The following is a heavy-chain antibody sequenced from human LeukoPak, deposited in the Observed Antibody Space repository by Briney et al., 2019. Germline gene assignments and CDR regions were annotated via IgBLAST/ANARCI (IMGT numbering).Heavy chain of an antibody. Sequence: SVKVSCKASGGPLISYTMSWVRQAPGQRLEWMGGIIPIFKTTNYAQKFQGRVTITADESTSTTYMELSSLRSEDSAIYYCASGDLRDYVWGSPLLYYYFSDMDVWGKGTTVTVSS. CDR2: IIPIFKTT. D-gene: IGHD3-16*01. CDR3: ASGDLRDYVWGSPLLYYYFSDMDV. V-gene: IGHV1-69*13. CDR1: GGPLISYT. J-gene: IGHJ6*04.